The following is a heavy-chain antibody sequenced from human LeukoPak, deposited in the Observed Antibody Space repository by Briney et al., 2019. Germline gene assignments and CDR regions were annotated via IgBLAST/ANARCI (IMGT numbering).Heavy chain of an antibody. CDR1: GGSISSGGYY. D-gene: IGHD2-2*01. Sequence: SQTLSLTCTVSGGSISSGGYYWSWIRQHPGKGLEWIGYIYYSGSTYYNPSLKSRVTISVDTSKNQFSLKLSSVTAADTAVYYCASHCSSTSCYYEYFQHWGQGTLVTVSP. V-gene: IGHV4-31*03. CDR3: ASHCSSTSCYYEYFQH. J-gene: IGHJ1*01. CDR2: IYYSGST.